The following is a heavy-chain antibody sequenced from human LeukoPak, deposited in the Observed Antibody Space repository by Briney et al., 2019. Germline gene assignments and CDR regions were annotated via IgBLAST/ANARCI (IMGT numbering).Heavy chain of an antibody. CDR2: IKQDGSDK. V-gene: IGHV3-7*01. D-gene: IGHD4-17*01. J-gene: IGHJ4*02. CDR1: GFTFSSYW. Sequence: PGGSLRLSCAASGFTFSSYWMSWVRQAPGKGLEWVANIKQDGSDKYYVDSVKGRFTISRDNAKNSLYLQMNSLRAEDTAVYYCAREEDGDPYYFDYWGQGTLVTVSS. CDR3: AREEDGDPYYFDY.